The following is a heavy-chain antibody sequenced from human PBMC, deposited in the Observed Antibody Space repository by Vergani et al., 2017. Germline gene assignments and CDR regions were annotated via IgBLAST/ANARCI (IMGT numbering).Heavy chain of an antibody. CDR1: GATIRSSNYY. D-gene: IGHD6-19*01. J-gene: IGHJ5*02. V-gene: IGHV4-39*01. CDR2: IYYSGST. Sequence: QLQLQESGPGLVKPSATLSLTCSVSGATIRSSNYYWGWIRQPPGKGLEWIASIYYSGSTYYNPSLKSRVTISVDTSKNQFSLKLSSVTAAHPAVYFCARHSTVEWLVKLGWIAPWGQGILVTVSS. CDR3: ARHSTVEWLVKLGWIAP.